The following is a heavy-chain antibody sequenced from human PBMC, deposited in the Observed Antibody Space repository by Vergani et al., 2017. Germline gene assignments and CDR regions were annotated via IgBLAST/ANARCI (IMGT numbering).Heavy chain of an antibody. CDR2: IRNKANNYAT. CDR3: TRMGGLGEPFDY. D-gene: IGHD3-16*01. V-gene: IGHV3-73*01. Sequence: EVQLVESGGGLVQPGGSLRLSCAASGFTFSGSAMHWVRQASGKGLEWVGRIRNKANNYATAYAASVKGRFTISRDDAKNTTYLQMNSLKTEDTAMYYCTRMGGLGEPFDYWGQGTLVTVSS. J-gene: IGHJ4*02. CDR1: GFTFSGSA.